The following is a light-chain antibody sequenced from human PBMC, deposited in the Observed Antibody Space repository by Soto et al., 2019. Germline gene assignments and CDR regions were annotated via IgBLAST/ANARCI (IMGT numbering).Light chain of an antibody. CDR3: QKYNSAQFP. CDR2: AAS. Sequence: DIQMTQSPSSLSASVGDRVTITCRASQGITNYLAWYQQKPGKVPKLLIYAASTLQSGVPSRFSGSGSGTDFTRTISSLQPEDVATYYCQKYNSAQFPFGPETKVDFK. V-gene: IGKV1-27*01. CDR1: QGITNY. J-gene: IGKJ3*01.